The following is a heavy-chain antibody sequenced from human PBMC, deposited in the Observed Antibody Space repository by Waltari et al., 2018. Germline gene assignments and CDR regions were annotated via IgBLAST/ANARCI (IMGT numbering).Heavy chain of an antibody. D-gene: IGHD3-10*01. CDR1: GGSFSGYY. CDR3: ARHGEYYGSGSYSY. V-gene: IGHV4-34*01. J-gene: IGHJ4*02. Sequence: QVQLQQWGAGLLKPSETLSLTCAVYGGSFSGYYWSWIRQPPGKGLEWIGEINHSGSTNYTPSRKSRVTISVDTSKNQFSLKLSSVTAADTAVYYCARHGEYYGSGSYSYWGQGTLVTVSS. CDR2: INHSGST.